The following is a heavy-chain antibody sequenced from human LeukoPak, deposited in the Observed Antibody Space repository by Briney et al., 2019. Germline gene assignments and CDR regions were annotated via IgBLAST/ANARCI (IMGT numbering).Heavy chain of an antibody. J-gene: IGHJ6*03. D-gene: IGHD6-19*01. CDR3: ATKLMAGYSSGWYDYYYMDV. CDR1: GYSISSGYY. CDR2: IYHSGST. Sequence: SQTLSLTCAVSGYSISSGYYWGWIRPPPGKGLEWIGSIYHSGSTYYNPSLKSRVTISVDTSKNQFSLKLSSVTAADTAVYYCATKLMAGYSSGWYDYYYMDVWGKGTTVTVSS. V-gene: IGHV4-38-2*01.